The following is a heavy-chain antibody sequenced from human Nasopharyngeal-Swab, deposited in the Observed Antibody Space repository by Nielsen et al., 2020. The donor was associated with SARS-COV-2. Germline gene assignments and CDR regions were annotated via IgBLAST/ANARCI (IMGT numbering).Heavy chain of an antibody. J-gene: IGHJ6*02. CDR2: INHSGST. V-gene: IGHV4-34*01. CDR1: GGSFSGYY. CDR3: ARGPYSSSWGHYYGMDV. D-gene: IGHD6-13*01. Sequence: SETLSLTCAVYGGSFSGYYWSWIRQPPGKGLEWIGEINHSGSTNYNPSLKSRVTISVGTSKNQFSLKLSSVTAADTAVYYCARGPYSSSWGHYYGMDVWGQGTTVTVSS.